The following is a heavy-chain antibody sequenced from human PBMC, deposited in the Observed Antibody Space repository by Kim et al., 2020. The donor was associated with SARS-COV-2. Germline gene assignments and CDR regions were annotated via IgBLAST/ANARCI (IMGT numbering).Heavy chain of an antibody. CDR3: AGYRTAMTIDY. J-gene: IGHJ4*02. CDR2: K. D-gene: IGHD2-2*01. V-gene: IGHV3-33*01. Sequence: KYYADSVKGRFTISRDNSKNTLYLQMNSLRAEDSAIYYCAGYRTAMTIDYWGQGTLVTVCS.